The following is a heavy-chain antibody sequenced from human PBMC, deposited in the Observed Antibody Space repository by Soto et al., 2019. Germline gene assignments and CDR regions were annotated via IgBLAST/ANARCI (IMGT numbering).Heavy chain of an antibody. V-gene: IGHV3-72*01. CDR2: TRNKANSYTT. CDR1: GFTFSDHY. Sequence: EVQLVESGGGLVQPGGSLRLSCAASGFTFSDHYMDWVRQAPGKGLEWVGRTRNKANSYTTEYAVSVKGRFTISRDDSRNSLYLQMNSLKTEDTAVYYCARPSYGSGSYFFDFWGQGTLVTVSS. D-gene: IGHD3-10*01. CDR3: ARPSYGSGSYFFDF. J-gene: IGHJ4*02.